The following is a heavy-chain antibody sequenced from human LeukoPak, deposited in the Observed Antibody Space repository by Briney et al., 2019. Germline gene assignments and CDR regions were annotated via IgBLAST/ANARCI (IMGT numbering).Heavy chain of an antibody. D-gene: IGHD6-13*01. Sequence: QPGGSLRLSCAASGFTFDDYAMHWVRQAPGKGLEWVSLISWDGGSTYYADSVKGRFTISRDNSKNSLYLQMNSLRAEDTALYYCAKDIAQQLVRGIDYWGQGTLVTVSS. V-gene: IGHV3-43D*03. CDR2: ISWDGGST. CDR3: AKDIAQQLVRGIDY. J-gene: IGHJ4*02. CDR1: GFTFDDYA.